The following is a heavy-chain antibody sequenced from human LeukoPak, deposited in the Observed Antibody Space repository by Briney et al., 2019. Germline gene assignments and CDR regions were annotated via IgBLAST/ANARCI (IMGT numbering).Heavy chain of an antibody. Sequence: KPSETPALTCAGSGSSISRYFWSWIRQPPGKGLEWVGYLYYSGSTNYNPSLKSRVTISVDTSKNQFSLTLSSVTAADTTVYYCARVNDFWSARRAFDIWGQGTMVTVSS. D-gene: IGHD3-3*01. J-gene: IGHJ3*02. CDR3: ARVNDFWSARRAFDI. CDR1: GSSISRYF. CDR2: LYYSGST. V-gene: IGHV4-59*01.